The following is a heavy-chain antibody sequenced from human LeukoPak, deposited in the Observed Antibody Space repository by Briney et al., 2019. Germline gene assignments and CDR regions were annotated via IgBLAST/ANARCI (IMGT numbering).Heavy chain of an antibody. CDR1: GYTFTSYY. V-gene: IGHV1-46*01. CDR3: ASLNTGGKENY. CDR2: INPSGGST. Sequence: GSVKVSCKASGYTFTSYYMHWVRQAPGQGLEWMGIINPSGGSTSDAQKFQGRVTMTRDTSTSTVYMELSSLRSEDTPVYYCASLNTGGKENYWGQGTLVTVSS. D-gene: IGHD4-23*01. J-gene: IGHJ4*02.